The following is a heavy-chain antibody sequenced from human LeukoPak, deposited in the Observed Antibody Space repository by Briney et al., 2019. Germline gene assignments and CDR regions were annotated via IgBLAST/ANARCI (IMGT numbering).Heavy chain of an antibody. J-gene: IGHJ5*01. D-gene: IGHD4-11*01. CDR2: ISSSSTYI. CDR1: GFTFSSYT. V-gene: IGHV3-21*01. CDR3: ARATAVKDWFDS. Sequence: GGSLRLSCAASGFTFSSYTMNWVRQAPGKGLKWVSSISSSSTYIYYADSVKGRFTISRDNAKNSLYLQMNSLRVEDTAVYYCARATAVKDWFDSWGQGTLVTVSS.